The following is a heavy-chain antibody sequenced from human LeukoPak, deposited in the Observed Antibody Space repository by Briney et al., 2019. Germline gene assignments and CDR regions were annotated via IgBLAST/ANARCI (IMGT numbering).Heavy chain of an antibody. D-gene: IGHD6-13*01. V-gene: IGHV1-18*04. J-gene: IGHJ4*02. CDR1: GYTFTSYG. CDR2: ISAYNGNT. Sequence: VASVTVSFKASGYTFTSYGISWVRQAPGQGLEWMGWISAYNGNTNYAQKLQGRVTMTTDTSTSTAYMELRSLRSDDTAVYYCASYSSRGSDYWGQGTLVTVSS. CDR3: ASYSSRGSDY.